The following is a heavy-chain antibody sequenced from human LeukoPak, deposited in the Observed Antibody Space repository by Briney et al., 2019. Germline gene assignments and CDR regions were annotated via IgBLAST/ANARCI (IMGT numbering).Heavy chain of an antibody. CDR1: GGSISSGSYY. Sequence: PSQTLSLTCTVSGGSISSGSYYWSWIRQPAGKGLEWIGRIYTSGSTNYNPSLKSRVTVSVDTSKNRFSLKLKSVTAADTAVYYCARHVVAEGTGGTGACWGQGTLVTVAS. CDR2: IYTSGST. D-gene: IGHD1-26*01. CDR3: ARHVVAEGTGGTGAC. J-gene: IGHJ4*02. V-gene: IGHV4-61*02.